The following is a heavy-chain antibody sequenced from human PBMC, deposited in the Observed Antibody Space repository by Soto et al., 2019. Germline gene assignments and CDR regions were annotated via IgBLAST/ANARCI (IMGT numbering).Heavy chain of an antibody. CDR2: IDLSESYS. D-gene: IGHD3-10*01. J-gene: IGHJ6*02. CDR3: ARKRIWIGEHYYSYSGLDV. V-gene: IGHV5-10-1*01. CDR1: GYNFTTYW. Sequence: GESLKISCKGSGYNFTTYWISWVRQMPGKGLEWMGKIDLSESYSSYSPSFQGHVTISVDKSTSTVYLQWSVLKASDTAMYYCARKRIWIGEHYYSYSGLDVWGQGTTVTVYS.